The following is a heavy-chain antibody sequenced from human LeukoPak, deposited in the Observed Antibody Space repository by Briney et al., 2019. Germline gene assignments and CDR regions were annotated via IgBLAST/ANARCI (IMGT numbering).Heavy chain of an antibody. D-gene: IGHD1-26*01. V-gene: IGHV5-51*01. CDR2: IYPGDSDT. CDR3: ATEVGANYGSGDY. J-gene: IGHJ4*02. Sequence: RGESLQISRQGSGSPFTSYWIGWGRQVPGKGLEWVGIIYPGDSDTRYSPSFQGQVTISADKSIRPAYLQWSSLKASDTAMYYCATEVGANYGSGDYRRQGTLPTVRS. CDR1: GSPFTSYW.